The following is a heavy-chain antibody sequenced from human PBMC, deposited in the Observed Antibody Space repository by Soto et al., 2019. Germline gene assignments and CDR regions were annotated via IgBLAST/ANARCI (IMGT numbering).Heavy chain of an antibody. J-gene: IGHJ3*02. V-gene: IGHV6-1*01. D-gene: IGHD3-3*02. CDR1: GDSVSSNSAV. CDR2: TYYTSKWYN. CDR3: ARLSRRQKAFDI. Sequence: SQTLSLTCAISGDSVSSNSAVWNWIRQSPSRGLEWLGRTYYTSKWYNDYAVSVKSRININADTSKNQFSLQLNSVTPEDTAVYYCARLSRRQKAFDIWGQGIMVTVSS.